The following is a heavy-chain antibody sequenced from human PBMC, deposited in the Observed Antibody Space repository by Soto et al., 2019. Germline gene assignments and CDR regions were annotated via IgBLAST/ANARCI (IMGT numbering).Heavy chain of an antibody. V-gene: IGHV4-34*01. J-gene: IGHJ4*02. CDR3: ARGSALAAAANFDY. D-gene: IGHD6-13*01. Sequence: QVQLQQWGAGLLKPSETLSLTCAVYGGSFSGYYWSWIRQPPGKGLEWIGEINHSGSTNYNPSLKSRVTISVDTSKNQFSLKLSSVTAADTAVYYCARGSALAAAANFDYWGQGTLVTVSS. CDR1: GGSFSGYY. CDR2: INHSGST.